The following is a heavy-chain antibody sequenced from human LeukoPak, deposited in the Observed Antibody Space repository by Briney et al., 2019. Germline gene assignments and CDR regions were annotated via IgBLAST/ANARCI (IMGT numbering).Heavy chain of an antibody. CDR3: ARASKRNSINFDY. J-gene: IGHJ4*02. Sequence: GGSLRLSCAASGFTFSSYWMHWVRQAPGKGLVWGSRLNSDGSSTSYADSVKGRFTISRDNAETTLHLQMNNLSAEDTAVYYCARASKRNSINFDYWGQGALVTVSS. CDR1: GFTFSSYW. V-gene: IGHV3-74*01. D-gene: IGHD1-7*01. CDR2: LNSDGSST.